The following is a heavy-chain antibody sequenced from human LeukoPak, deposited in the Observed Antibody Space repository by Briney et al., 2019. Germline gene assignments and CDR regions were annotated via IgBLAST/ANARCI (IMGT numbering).Heavy chain of an antibody. D-gene: IGHD6-6*01. Sequence: ASVKVSCKASGYTFTGYYMHWVRQAPGQGLEWMGWINPNSGGTNYAQKFQGRVTVTRDTSISTAYMELSRLRSDDTAVYYCARDQRVGSSSVNWFDPWGQGTLVTVSS. CDR1: GYTFTGYY. CDR3: ARDQRVGSSSVNWFDP. J-gene: IGHJ5*02. CDR2: INPNSGGT. V-gene: IGHV1-2*02.